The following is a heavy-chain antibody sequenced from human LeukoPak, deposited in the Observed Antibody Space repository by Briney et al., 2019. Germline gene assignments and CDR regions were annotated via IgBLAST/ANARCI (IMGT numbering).Heavy chain of an antibody. D-gene: IGHD3-10*01. J-gene: IGHJ3*02. V-gene: IGHV1-69*13. CDR3: ARNIWFGESADAFDI. CDR1: GGTFSSYA. Sequence: SVKVSCKASGGTFSSYAISWVRQAPGQGLEWMGGIIPIFGTANYAQKFQGRVTITADESTSTAYMELSSLRSEDTAVYYCARNIWFGESADAFDIWGQGTMVTVSS. CDR2: IIPIFGTA.